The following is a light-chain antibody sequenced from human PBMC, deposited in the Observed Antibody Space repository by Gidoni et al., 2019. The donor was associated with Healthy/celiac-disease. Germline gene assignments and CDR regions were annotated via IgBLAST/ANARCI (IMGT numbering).Light chain of an antibody. CDR1: SSHVGGYNY. CDR3: SSYTSSSTRV. CDR2: DVS. V-gene: IGLV2-14*03. Sequence: QSALTQPASVSVSPVQSITISCTGTSSHVGGYNYVSWYQQHPGKAPKLMIYDVSNRPSGVSKRFSGSKSGNTASLTISGLQAEDEADYYCSSYTSSSTRVFGTGTKVTVL. J-gene: IGLJ1*01.